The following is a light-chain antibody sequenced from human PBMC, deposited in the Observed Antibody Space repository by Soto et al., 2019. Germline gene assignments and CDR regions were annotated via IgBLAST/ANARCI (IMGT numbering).Light chain of an antibody. CDR1: SRHITYI. Sequence: QPVLTQSSSASASLGSSVKLTRTLSSRHITYIIAWHQQQPGKAPRYLMKLERSGSYNKGSGVPDRFSGSSSGADRYLTISNLQSEDEADYYCETWDSNTRVFGTGTKVTVL. CDR3: ETWDSNTRV. CDR2: LERSGSY. J-gene: IGLJ1*01. V-gene: IGLV4-60*03.